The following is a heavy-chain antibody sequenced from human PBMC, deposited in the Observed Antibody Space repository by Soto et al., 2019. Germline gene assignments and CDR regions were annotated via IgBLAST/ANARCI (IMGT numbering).Heavy chain of an antibody. CDR2: IYHGGTT. Sequence: PSETLSLTCTVSGDSITSGSYWGFIRQPPGEGPEWIASIYHGGTTFYNPSLKSRVSISVDSSKNQFSLSLTSVTAADTATYYCARVHVMVVAGSTFDYWGPGTLVTVSS. D-gene: IGHD6-19*01. CDR3: ARVHVMVVAGSTFDY. V-gene: IGHV4-38-2*02. CDR1: GDSITSGSY. J-gene: IGHJ4*03.